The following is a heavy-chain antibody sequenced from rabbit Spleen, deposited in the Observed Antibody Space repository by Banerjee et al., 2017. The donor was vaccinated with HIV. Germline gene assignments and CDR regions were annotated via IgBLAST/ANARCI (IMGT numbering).Heavy chain of an antibody. CDR1: GFSFSSTYY. J-gene: IGHJ6*01. CDR2: IDTGSSDNT. D-gene: IGHD6-1*01. V-gene: IGHV1S40*01. Sequence: QQLVESGGDLVKPGASLTLTCTASGFSFSSTYYMCWVRQAPGKGLEWIACIDTGSSDNTYYANWAKGRFTISKTSSTTVTLQMTSLTAADTATYFCARDSQYASYAGFGYATLDYGMDLWGPGTLVTVS. CDR3: ARDSQYASYAGFGYATLDYGMDL.